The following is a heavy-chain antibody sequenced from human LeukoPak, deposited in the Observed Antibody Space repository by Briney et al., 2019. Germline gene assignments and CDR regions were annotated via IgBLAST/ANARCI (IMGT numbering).Heavy chain of an antibody. Sequence: PSETLSLTCTVSGGSISSSSYYWGWIRQPPGKGLEWIGSIYYSGSTYYNPSLKSRVTISVDTSKNQFSLKLSSVTAADTSVYYCATLSYGYYYYYYMDVWGKGTTVTVSS. V-gene: IGHV4-39*01. CDR1: GGSISSSSYY. J-gene: IGHJ6*03. CDR2: IYYSGST. CDR3: ATLSYGYYYYYYMDV. D-gene: IGHD3-10*01.